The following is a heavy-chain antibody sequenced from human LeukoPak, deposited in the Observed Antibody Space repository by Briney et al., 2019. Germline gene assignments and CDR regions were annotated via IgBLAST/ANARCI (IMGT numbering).Heavy chain of an antibody. CDR1: GYTFTGYY. Sequence: ASVKVSCKASGYTFTGYYMHWVRQAPGQGLEWMGWINPNSGGTNYAQKFQGRVTMTRDTSISTAYMELSRLRSDDTAVYYCARIVVVPAAIGYYYYYYGMDVWGQGTTVTVSS. CDR3: ARIVVVPAAIGYYYYYYGMDV. D-gene: IGHD2-2*01. V-gene: IGHV1-2*02. CDR2: INPNSGGT. J-gene: IGHJ6*02.